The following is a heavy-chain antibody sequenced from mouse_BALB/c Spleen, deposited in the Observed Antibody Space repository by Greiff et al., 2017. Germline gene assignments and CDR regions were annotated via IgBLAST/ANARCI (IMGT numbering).Heavy chain of an antibody. V-gene: IGHV1-69*01. CDR2: IDTSDSYT. J-gene: IGHJ2*01. Sequence: QVQLKESGAELVMPGASVKMSCKASGYTFTDYWMHWVKQRPGQGLEWIGAIDTSDSYTSYNQKFKGKATLTVDESSSTAYMQLSSLTSEDSAVYYCARDDGYYYFDYWGQGTTLTVSS. CDR3: ARDDGYYYFDY. CDR1: GYTFTDYW. D-gene: IGHD2-3*01.